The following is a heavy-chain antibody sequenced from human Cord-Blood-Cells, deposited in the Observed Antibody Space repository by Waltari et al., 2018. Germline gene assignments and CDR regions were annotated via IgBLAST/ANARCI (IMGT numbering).Heavy chain of an antibody. CDR2: ISSSSSYI. CDR3: ARDQGMYYFDY. Sequence: EVQLVESGGGLVKPGGSLRLSCAASGFTFSSYSMNWVRQAPGKGLEWVSSISSSSSYIYYAESVKGRFTISRDNAKNSLYLQMNSLRAEDTAVYYCARDQGMYYFDYWGQGTLVTVSS. J-gene: IGHJ4*02. D-gene: IGHD3-10*01. CDR1: GFTFSSYS. V-gene: IGHV3-21*01.